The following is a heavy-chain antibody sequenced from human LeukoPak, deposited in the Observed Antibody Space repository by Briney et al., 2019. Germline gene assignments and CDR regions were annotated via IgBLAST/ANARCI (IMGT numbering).Heavy chain of an antibody. J-gene: IGHJ5*02. D-gene: IGHD3-3*01. CDR1: GFTFSNYA. V-gene: IGHV3-23*01. CDR2: IGGSGGST. Sequence: GGSLRLSCAASGFTFSNYAMNWVRQAPGKGLEWVSAIGGSGGSTYYADSVRGRFTVSRDNSRNTLYLQMNSLRAEDTAVYYCAKGLWGLRSSSFDPWGQGTLVTVSS. CDR3: AKGLWGLRSSSFDP.